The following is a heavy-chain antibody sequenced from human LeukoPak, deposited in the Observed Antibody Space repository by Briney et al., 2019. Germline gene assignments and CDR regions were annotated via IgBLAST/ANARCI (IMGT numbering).Heavy chain of an antibody. CDR3: ARDDYDILTGYYS. D-gene: IGHD3-9*01. V-gene: IGHV4-34*01. CDR1: GGSFSGYY. CDR2: INHSGST. Sequence: SETLSLTCAVYGGSFSGYYWSWIRQPPGEGLEWIGEINHSGSTNYNPSLKSRVTISVDTSKNQFSLKLSSVTAADTAVYYCARDDYDILTGYYSWGQGTLVTVSS. J-gene: IGHJ4*02.